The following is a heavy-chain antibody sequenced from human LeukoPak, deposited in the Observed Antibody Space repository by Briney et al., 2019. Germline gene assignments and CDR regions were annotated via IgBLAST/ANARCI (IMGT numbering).Heavy chain of an antibody. CDR1: GGSISSGGYY. CDR3: ATLYGDYNWYFDL. CDR2: LSASGGST. J-gene: IGHJ2*01. V-gene: IGHV3-23*01. Sequence: PSETLSLTCTVSGGSISSGGYYWSWVRQAPGKGLEWVSTLSASGGSTFYAASVKGRFTVSRDNSKNTLFLQMNTLRAEDTAVYYCATLYGDYNWYFDLWGRGTLVTVS. D-gene: IGHD4-17*01.